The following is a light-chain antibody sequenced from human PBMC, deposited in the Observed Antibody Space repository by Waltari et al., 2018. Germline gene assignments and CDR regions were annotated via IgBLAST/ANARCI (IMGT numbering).Light chain of an antibody. CDR1: QSVSSN. CDR3: QQYSNWPRT. V-gene: IGKV3-15*01. Sequence: EIVMTQSPATLSLSPGERATLSCRASQSVSSNLVWYQQKPGQAPRLLIYGASTRAPGIPARFSGSGSGTEFTLTVSSLQSEDFAVYYCQQYSNWPRTFGQGTKVEIK. J-gene: IGKJ1*01. CDR2: GAS.